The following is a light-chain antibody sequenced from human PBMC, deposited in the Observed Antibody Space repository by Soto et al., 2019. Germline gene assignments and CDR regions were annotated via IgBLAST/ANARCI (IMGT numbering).Light chain of an antibody. J-gene: IGKJ4*01. Sequence: IVMTQSPESLAVPLRDGAAINCKSSLSVFSNSKNRNQLSWYKQKPGKAPKLLIYDASNLETGVPSRLSGSGSGTDFTFTISRLPPEDTATYYCQQYDNKLTFGGGTKVDIK. V-gene: IGKV1-33*01. CDR3: QQYDNKLT. CDR1: LSVFSNSKNRNQ. CDR2: DAS.